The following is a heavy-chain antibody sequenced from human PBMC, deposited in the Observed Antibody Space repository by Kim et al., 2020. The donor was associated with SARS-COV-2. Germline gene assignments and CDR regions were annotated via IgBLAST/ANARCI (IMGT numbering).Heavy chain of an antibody. CDR3: EASDY. J-gene: IGHJ4*02. Sequence: ISASGLGTHYADSVKGLFTISRDNSRSTLFLQMNYLRAEDTAIYYCEASDYWGQGSLVTVSS. V-gene: IGHV3-23*01. CDR2: ISASGLGT.